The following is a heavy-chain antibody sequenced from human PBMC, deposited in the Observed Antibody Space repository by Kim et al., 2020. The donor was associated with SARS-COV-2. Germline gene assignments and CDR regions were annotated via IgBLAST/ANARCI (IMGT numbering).Heavy chain of an antibody. V-gene: IGHV3-7*03. CDR3: AREHRIDAFDI. Sequence: KYYVDSVKGRFTISRDNAKNSLYLQMNSLRAEDTAVYYCAREHRIDAFDIWGQGTMVTVSS. J-gene: IGHJ3*02. CDR2: K.